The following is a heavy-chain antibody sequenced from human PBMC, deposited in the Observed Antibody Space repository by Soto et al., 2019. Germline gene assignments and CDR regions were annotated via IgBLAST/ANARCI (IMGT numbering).Heavy chain of an antibody. V-gene: IGHV4-31*03. J-gene: IGHJ5*02. CDR1: GGSISSVGYY. CDR2: IYYSGST. Sequence: PSETLSITCTVSGGSISSVGYYWSWIRQHPGKGLEWIGYIYYSGSTYYNPSLKSRVTISVDTSKNQFSLKLSSVTAADTAVYYCARDYYGSGIGGHWFDPWGQGTLVTVSS. CDR3: ARDYYGSGIGGHWFDP. D-gene: IGHD3-10*01.